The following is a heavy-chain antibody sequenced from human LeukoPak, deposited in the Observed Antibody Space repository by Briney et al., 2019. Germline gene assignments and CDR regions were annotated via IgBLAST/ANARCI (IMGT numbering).Heavy chain of an antibody. CDR2: IKQDGNEK. V-gene: IGHV3-7*01. J-gene: IGHJ4*02. D-gene: IGHD4-17*01. Sequence: GGSLRLSCAVSGFTFSRYWMTWVRQAPGKGLEWVASIKQDGNEKYYVDSVRGRFTISRDNAKNSLYLQMNSLRAEDTAVYYCARAGGSTVSHSDYWGQGTLVTVSS. CDR3: ARAGGSTVSHSDY. CDR1: GFTFSRYW.